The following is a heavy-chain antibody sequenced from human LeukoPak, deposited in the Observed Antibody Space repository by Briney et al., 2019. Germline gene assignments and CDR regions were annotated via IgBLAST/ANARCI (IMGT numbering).Heavy chain of an antibody. CDR1: GFTFSSYS. CDR2: ISSSSSTI. J-gene: IGHJ4*02. Sequence: PGGSLRLSCAASGFTFSSYSMNWVRQAPGKGLEWVSYISSSSSTIYYADSVKGRSTIYRDNAKNSLYLKMNSLRAEDTAVYYCARVGYCSSASCLNGELDYWGQGTLVTVSS. D-gene: IGHD2-2*01. V-gene: IGHV3-48*01. CDR3: ARVGYCSSASCLNGELDY.